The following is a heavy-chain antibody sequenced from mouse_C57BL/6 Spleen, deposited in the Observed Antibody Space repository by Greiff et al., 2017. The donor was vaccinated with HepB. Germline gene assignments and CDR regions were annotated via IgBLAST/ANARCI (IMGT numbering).Heavy chain of an antibody. CDR3: ARGFMVTTCLDY. Sequence: EVKVVESGGGLVKPGGSLKLSCAASGFTFSSYAMSWVRQTPEKRLEWVATISDGGSYTYYPDNVKGRFTISRDNAKNNLYLQMSHLKSEDTAMYYCARGFMVTTCLDYWGQGTTLTVSS. J-gene: IGHJ2*01. V-gene: IGHV5-4*03. CDR1: GFTFSSYA. CDR2: ISDGGSYT. D-gene: IGHD2-2*01.